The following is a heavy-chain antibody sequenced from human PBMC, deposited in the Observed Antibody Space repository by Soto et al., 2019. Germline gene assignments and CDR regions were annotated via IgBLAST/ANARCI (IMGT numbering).Heavy chain of an antibody. D-gene: IGHD6-13*01. V-gene: IGHV4-39*01. CDR3: AFPGMAASCTRWGYYYCMDV. CDR1: GGSISSSSYY. CDR2: IYYSGST. J-gene: IGHJ6*02. Sequence: SETLSLTCTVSGGSISSSSYYWGWIRQPPGKGLEWIGSIYYSGSTYYNPSLKSRVTISVDTSKNQFSLKLSSVTAADTAAYYFAFPGMAASCTRWGYYYCMDVWGQGTTVTVSS.